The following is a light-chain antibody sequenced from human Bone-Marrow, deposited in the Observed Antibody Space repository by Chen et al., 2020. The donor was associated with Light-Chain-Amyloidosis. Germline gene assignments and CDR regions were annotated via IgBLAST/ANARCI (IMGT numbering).Light chain of an antibody. Sequence: QSALTQPASVSGSPGQSITISCTGTSRDVGGYNYVSWYQQHPGKAPKLMIYDVSNRPSGVSNRFAGSKSGNTAALTISGLQAEDEADYYCSSYTSSSTLDVFGGGTKLTVL. CDR1: SRDVGGYNY. CDR2: DVS. CDR3: SSYTSSSTLDV. V-gene: IGLV2-14*01. J-gene: IGLJ3*02.